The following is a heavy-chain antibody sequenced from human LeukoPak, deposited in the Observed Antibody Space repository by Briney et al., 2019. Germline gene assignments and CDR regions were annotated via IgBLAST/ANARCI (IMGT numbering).Heavy chain of an antibody. CDR1: GFTFSSYS. V-gene: IGHV3-48*01. Sequence: GGSLRLSCAASGFTFSSYSMHWVRQAPGRGLEWVSYISSTGTTIYYADSVKGRFTISRDNAKNSLYLQMNSLRAEDTAVYYCARDRGARGYYMDVWGKGTTVTVSS. CDR2: ISSTGTTI. CDR3: ARDRGARGYYMDV. J-gene: IGHJ6*03. D-gene: IGHD3-10*01.